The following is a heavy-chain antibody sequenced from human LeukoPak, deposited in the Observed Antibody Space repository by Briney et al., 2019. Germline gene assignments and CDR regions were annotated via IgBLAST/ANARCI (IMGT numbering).Heavy chain of an antibody. CDR2: INEDGSQK. J-gene: IGHJ4*02. CDR3: GRSHYDSSVFLVPFDY. V-gene: IGHV3-7*01. Sequence: PGGSLRLSCAASGFTFISYWMSWVRQAPGKGLEWVANINEDGSQKYYVDSVKGRFTISRDNAKNSLYLQMNSLRAEDTALYYCGRSHYDSSVFLVPFDYGAQEPLVTVSS. D-gene: IGHD3-22*01. CDR1: GFTFISYW.